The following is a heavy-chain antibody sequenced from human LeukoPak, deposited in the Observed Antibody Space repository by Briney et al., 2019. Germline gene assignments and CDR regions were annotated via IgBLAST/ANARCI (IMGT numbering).Heavy chain of an antibody. V-gene: IGHV4-34*01. J-gene: IGHJ4*02. Sequence: SETLSLTCAVYGGSFSGYYWSWIRQPPGKGLEWIGEINHSGSTNYNPSLKSRVTISVDTSKNQFSLKLSSVTAADTAVYYCARVRAYMVDYWGQGTLVTVSS. CDR2: INHSGST. CDR3: ARVRAYMVDY. D-gene: IGHD3-16*01. CDR1: GGSFSGYY.